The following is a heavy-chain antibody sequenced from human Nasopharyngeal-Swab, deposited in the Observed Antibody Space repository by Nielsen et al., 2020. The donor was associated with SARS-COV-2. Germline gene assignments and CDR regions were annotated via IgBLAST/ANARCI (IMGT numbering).Heavy chain of an antibody. J-gene: IGHJ6*03. Sequence: GGSLRLSCAASGFIFSASAIHWVRQASGKGLEWVGRIGDKDHNYATTYGASVQGRFTISRDDSKNTAFLQMDSLKIEDTAVYYCTTFDYGDYVSVGPGSQYYYMDVWGKGTTVTVSS. V-gene: IGHV3-73*01. CDR1: GFIFSASA. CDR3: TTFDYGDYVSVGPGSQYYYMDV. D-gene: IGHD4-17*01. CDR2: IGDKDHNYAT.